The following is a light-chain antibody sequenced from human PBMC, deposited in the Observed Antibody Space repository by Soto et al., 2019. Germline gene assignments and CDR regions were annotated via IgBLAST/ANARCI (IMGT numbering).Light chain of an antibody. CDR3: SSYTSSSTRV. CDR2: DVS. V-gene: IGLV2-14*01. J-gene: IGLJ1*01. Sequence: QSVLTQPASVSGSPGQSITISCTGTSSDVGGYNYVSWYQQHPGKAPKLMIYDVSNRPSGVSNRFSGSKSGNTASQTISGLQAEDEADYYCSSYTSSSTRVFGTGTKLTVL. CDR1: SSDVGGYNY.